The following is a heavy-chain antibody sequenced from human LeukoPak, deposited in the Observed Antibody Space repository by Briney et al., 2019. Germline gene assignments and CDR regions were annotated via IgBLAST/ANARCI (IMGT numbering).Heavy chain of an antibody. V-gene: IGHV3-33*01. CDR1: GFTFSSYG. CDR2: IWYDGSNK. J-gene: IGHJ4*02. D-gene: IGHD1-26*01. CDR3: ARDDGLGATDY. Sequence: PGGSLRLSCAASGFTFSSYGMHWVRQAPGKGLEWVAVIWYDGSNKYYADSVKGRFTISRDNSKNTLCLQMNSLRAEDTAVYYCARDDGLGATDYWGQGTLVTVSS.